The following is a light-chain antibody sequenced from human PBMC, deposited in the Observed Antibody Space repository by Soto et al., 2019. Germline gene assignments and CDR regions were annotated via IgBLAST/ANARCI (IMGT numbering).Light chain of an antibody. Sequence: QSVLTQPASMSGSPGQSITISCTGASSDVGGFDHVSWYQQHPGKVPRLLIYDVSSRPSGVSDRFSGSKSGNTASLTISGLQAEDEADYYCNSFTTTNTYVFGTGTKLTVL. J-gene: IGLJ1*01. V-gene: IGLV2-14*03. CDR3: NSFTTTNTYV. CDR2: DVS. CDR1: SSDVGGFDH.